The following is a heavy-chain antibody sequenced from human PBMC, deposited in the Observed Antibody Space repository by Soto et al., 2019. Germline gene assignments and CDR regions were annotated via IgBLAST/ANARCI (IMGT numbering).Heavy chain of an antibody. CDR1: GFMFTSSA. J-gene: IGHJ4*02. D-gene: IGHD6-19*01. CDR3: ARQHPLDSSAWYN. Sequence: SVKVSCKTSGFMFTSSAVQWVRQARGQRLEWIGWLVVGSGNTHYAQHFQERVTLTRDRSISTAYLHWSSLKASDTAMYYCARQHPLDSSAWYNWGQGTLVTVSS. V-gene: IGHV1-58*01. CDR2: LVVGSGNT.